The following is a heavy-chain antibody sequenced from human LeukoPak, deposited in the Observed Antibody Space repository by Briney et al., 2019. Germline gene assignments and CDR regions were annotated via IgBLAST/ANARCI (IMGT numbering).Heavy chain of an antibody. D-gene: IGHD5-18*01. CDR1: EFSVGSNY. V-gene: IGHV3-66*01. CDR2: IYSGGST. CDR3: AKGGYSNGRYYYYYMDV. J-gene: IGHJ6*03. Sequence: GGSLRLSCAASEFSVGSNYMTWVRQAPGKGQEWVSLIYSGGSTYYADSVKGRFTISRDNSKNTLYLQMNSLRAEDTAVYYCAKGGYSNGRYYYYYMDVWGEGTTVTVSS.